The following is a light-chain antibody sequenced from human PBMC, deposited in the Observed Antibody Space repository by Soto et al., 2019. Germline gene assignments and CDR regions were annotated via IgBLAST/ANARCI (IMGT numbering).Light chain of an antibody. J-gene: IGLJ7*01. V-gene: IGLV6-57*03. CDR1: SGSIASNY. CDR3: QSYDSSNHAV. Sequence: NFMLTQPHSVSESPGKMVTISCTRSSGSIASNYVQWYQQRPGSAPTTVIYEDNQRPSGVPDRFSGSIDSSSNSASLTISGLKTEDEADYYCQSYDSSNHAVFGGGTQLTVL. CDR2: EDN.